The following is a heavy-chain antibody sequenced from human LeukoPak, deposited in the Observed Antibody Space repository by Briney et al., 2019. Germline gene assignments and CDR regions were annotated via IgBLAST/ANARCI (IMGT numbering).Heavy chain of an antibody. CDR1: GFTFSSYG. V-gene: IGHV3-30*03. J-gene: IGHJ3*02. CDR2: ISYDGSNK. CDR3: ARRFPRNAFDI. D-gene: IGHD3-3*01. Sequence: PGRSLTLSCAASGFTFSSYGMHWVRQAPGKGLEWVAVISYDGSNKYYADSVKGRFTISRDNSKHTLYLQMNSLRAEDTAVYYCARRFPRNAFDIWGQGTMVTVSS.